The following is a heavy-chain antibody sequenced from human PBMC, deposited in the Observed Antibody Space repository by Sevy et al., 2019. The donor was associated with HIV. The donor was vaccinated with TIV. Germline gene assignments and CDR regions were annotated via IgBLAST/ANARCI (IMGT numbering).Heavy chain of an antibody. D-gene: IGHD1-26*01. CDR3: ARGSRGTFGY. CDR2: INTDGKMT. V-gene: IGHV3-74*01. Sequence: GGSLRLSCAASGLTLTNYWMHCVRQAPGKGLVWVSHINTDGKMTRYADFVKGRFTISRDNAKNTLYLQMNSMRDEDTAVYYCARGSRGTFGYWGQGTLITVSS. J-gene: IGHJ4*02. CDR1: GLTLTNYW.